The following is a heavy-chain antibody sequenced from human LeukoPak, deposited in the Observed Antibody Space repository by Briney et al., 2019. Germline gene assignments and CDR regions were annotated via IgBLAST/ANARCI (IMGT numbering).Heavy chain of an antibody. V-gene: IGHV4-59*01. CDR3: ARSKSIVADPYNWFDP. J-gene: IGHJ5*02. CDR1: GGSISIYY. Sequence: SETLSLPCTVSGGSISIYYWRWPPPPPGKGLEWIGYIYYSRSTNCNPSLKSRVTISVDTSKIQFSLKLSSVTAADTAVYYCARSKSIVADPYNWFDPWGQGTLVTVSS. CDR2: IYYSRST. D-gene: IGHD5-12*01.